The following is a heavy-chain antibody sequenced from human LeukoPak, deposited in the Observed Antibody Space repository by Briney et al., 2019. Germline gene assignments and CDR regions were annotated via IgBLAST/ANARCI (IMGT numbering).Heavy chain of an antibody. D-gene: IGHD6-19*01. CDR3: ARFTGIAVYYGMDV. CDR1: GYSISSGYY. CDR2: IYHSGST. Sequence: SETLSLTCTVSGYSISSGYYWGWIRQPPGKGLEWIGSIYHSGSTYYNPSLESRVTISVDTSKNQFSLKLSSVTAADTAVYYCARFTGIAVYYGMDVWGQGTTVTVSS. V-gene: IGHV4-38-2*02. J-gene: IGHJ6*02.